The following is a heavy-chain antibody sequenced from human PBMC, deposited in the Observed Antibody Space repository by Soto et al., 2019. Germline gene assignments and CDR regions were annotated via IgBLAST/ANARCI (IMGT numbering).Heavy chain of an antibody. CDR1: GYTFTGYY. D-gene: IGHD3-22*01. V-gene: IGHV1-2*02. J-gene: IGHJ5*02. Sequence: GASVRVSCKASGYTFTGYYMHWVRQAPGQGLEWMGWINPNSGGTNYAQKFQGRVTMTRDTSISTAYMELSRLRSDDTAVYYCARDPLANYYDSSGYYYPNWFDPWGQGTLVTVS. CDR2: INPNSGGT. CDR3: ARDPLANYYDSSGYYYPNWFDP.